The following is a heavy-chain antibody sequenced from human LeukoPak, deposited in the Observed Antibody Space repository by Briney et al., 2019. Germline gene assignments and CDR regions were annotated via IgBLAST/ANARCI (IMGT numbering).Heavy chain of an antibody. CDR2: ISYDGSNK. J-gene: IGHJ4*02. D-gene: IGHD5-18*01. Sequence: GGSLRLSCAASGFTFSSYAMHWVRQAPGKGLEWVAAISYDGSNKYYADSVKGRFTLSRDNAQNSLYLQMNSLRAEDTAVYYCASTTGYSYGYFDYWGQGTLVTVSS. CDR3: ASTTGYSYGYFDY. V-gene: IGHV3-30*04. CDR1: GFTFSSYA.